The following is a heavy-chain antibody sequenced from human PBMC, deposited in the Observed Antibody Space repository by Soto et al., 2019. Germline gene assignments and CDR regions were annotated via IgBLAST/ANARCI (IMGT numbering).Heavy chain of an antibody. Sequence: PSETLSLTCSVSGGSTRSSNYYWAWIRQPPGKGLEWIGSIFYTGSTDYSPSLKSRVTISADTSKNQFSLKLSSVTAADTAVYYCARQSIPIGEVIARDGFDIWGQGTMVTVSS. CDR2: IFYTGST. V-gene: IGHV4-39*01. CDR3: ARQSIPIGEVIARDGFDI. J-gene: IGHJ3*02. CDR1: GGSTRSSNYY. D-gene: IGHD3-16*02.